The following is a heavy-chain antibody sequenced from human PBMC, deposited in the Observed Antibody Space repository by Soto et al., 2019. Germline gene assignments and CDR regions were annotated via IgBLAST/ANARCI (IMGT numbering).Heavy chain of an antibody. CDR1: AGTFSADY. Sequence: PEKLRLGRTVSAGTFSADYWSGFRQLLEKRRGWIGEINHSGSTNYNPSLQSRGTISVDTSKNQFSLKLSSVTASDTAVYYFATLTIFGVVMGVYYYYGMDVWCQGTTVT. J-gene: IGHJ6*02. V-gene: IGHV4-34*08. D-gene: IGHD3-3*01. CDR3: ATLTIFGVVMGVYYYYGMDV. CDR2: INHSGST.